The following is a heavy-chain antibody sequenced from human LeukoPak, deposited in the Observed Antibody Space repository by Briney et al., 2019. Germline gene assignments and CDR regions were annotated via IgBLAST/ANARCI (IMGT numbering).Heavy chain of an antibody. V-gene: IGHV3-23*01. J-gene: IGHJ3*02. CDR3: ANEMASALEAFDI. CDR1: GFSFSSYA. Sequence: GGSLRLSCAGSGFSFSSYAMSWVRQAPGKGLEWVSAISGSGGSTYYADSVKGRFTISRDNSKNTLYLQMNSLRAEDTAVYYCANEMASALEAFDIWGQGTMVTVSS. D-gene: IGHD5-24*01. CDR2: ISGSGGST.